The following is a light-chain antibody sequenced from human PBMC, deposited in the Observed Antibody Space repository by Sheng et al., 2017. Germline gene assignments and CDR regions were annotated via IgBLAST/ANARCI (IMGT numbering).Light chain of an antibody. CDR2: GNS. V-gene: IGLV1-40*01. J-gene: IGLJ1*01. Sequence: QSVLTQPPSVSGAPGQRVTISCTGSSSNIGAGYDVHWYQQLPGTAPKLLIYGNSNRPSGVPDRFSGSKSGTSASLAITGLQAEDEANYYCCSYAVTLYVLGTGTKVTVL. CDR3: CSYAVTLYV. CDR1: SSNIGAGYD.